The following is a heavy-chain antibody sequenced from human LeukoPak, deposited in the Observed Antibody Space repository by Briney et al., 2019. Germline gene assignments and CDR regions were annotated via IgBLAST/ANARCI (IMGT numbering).Heavy chain of an antibody. J-gene: IGHJ6*03. CDR2: ISGSGGHT. D-gene: IGHD5-24*01. CDR1: GITFSSHA. CDR3: AKGGAATMRDGYNYYYYYMEV. V-gene: IGHV3-23*01. Sequence: GGSLRLSCAASGITFSSHAMSWVRQAPGKGLEWVSLISGSGGHTYYGDSVKGRFTISRGNSTNRLYLQMSSLRPEDTAVYYCAKGGAATMRDGYNYYYYYMEVWGRGTTVTVSS.